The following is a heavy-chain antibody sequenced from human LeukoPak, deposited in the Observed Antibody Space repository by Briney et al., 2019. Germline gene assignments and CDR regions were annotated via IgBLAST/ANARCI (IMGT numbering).Heavy chain of an antibody. V-gene: IGHV4-59*01. CDR2: IYYSGST. D-gene: IGHD5/OR15-5a*01. CDR3: AGSTSWEAFDI. Sequence: SETLSLTCTVSGGSISSYYWSWIRQPPGKGLEWIGYIYYSGSTNYNPSLKSRVTLSVDTSKNQFSLKLTSVTAAGTAVYYCAGSTSWEAFDIWGQGTMVTVSS. CDR1: GGSISSYY. J-gene: IGHJ3*02.